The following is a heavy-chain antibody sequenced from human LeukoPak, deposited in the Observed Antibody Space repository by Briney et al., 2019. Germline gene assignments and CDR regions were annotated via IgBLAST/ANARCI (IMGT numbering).Heavy chain of an antibody. CDR1: GGSISSGGYY. CDR2: IYYSGST. CDR3: ARVHDYYGMDV. J-gene: IGHJ6*02. V-gene: IGHV4-31*03. Sequence: PSETLSLTCTVSGGSISSGGYYWSWIRQHPGKGLEWIGYIYYSGSTYYNPSLKSRVTISVDTSKNQFSLKLSSVTAADTAVYYCARVHDYYGMDVWGQGTTATVSS.